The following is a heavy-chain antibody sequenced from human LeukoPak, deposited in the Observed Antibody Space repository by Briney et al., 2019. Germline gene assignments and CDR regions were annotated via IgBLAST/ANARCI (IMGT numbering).Heavy chain of an antibody. Sequence: AGGSLRLSCAASGFTFSSYAMSWVRQVPGKGLEWVSVISGSGDNTYYADSVKGRFTISRDNSKNMLYLQMNSLRAEDTAVYYCAGRPTGYSSGYIHWGQGTLVTVSS. CDR1: GFTFSSYA. J-gene: IGHJ4*02. CDR3: AGRPTGYSSGYIH. V-gene: IGHV3-23*01. CDR2: ISGSGDNT. D-gene: IGHD5-18*01.